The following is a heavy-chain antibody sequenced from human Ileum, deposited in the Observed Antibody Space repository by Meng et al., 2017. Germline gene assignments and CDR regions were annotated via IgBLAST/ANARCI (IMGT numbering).Heavy chain of an antibody. CDR1: GFIVSRTF. V-gene: IGHV3-53*02. CDR2: IHSGGNT. CDR3: ASGHLDY. J-gene: IGHJ4*02. Sequence: EVARVGTGGGLFQPGGSPRLSCAASGFIVSRTFMAWVRQAPGKGLEWVSIIHSGGNTYYADSVKGRFTISRDNSKNTVYLQMNSLRAEDTAIYYCASGHLDYWGQRTLVTVSS.